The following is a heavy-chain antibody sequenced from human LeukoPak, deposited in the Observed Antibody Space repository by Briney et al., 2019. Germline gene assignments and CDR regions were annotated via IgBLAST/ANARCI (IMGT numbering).Heavy chain of an antibody. Sequence: ASVKVSCKASGYTFTGYYMHWVRQAPGQGLEWMGWINPNSGGTNYAQKFQGRVTMTRDTSISTAYMELSRLRSDDTAVYYCARGGTRGYSYGYPDYWGQGTLVTVSS. CDR3: ARGGTRGYSYGYPDY. V-gene: IGHV1-2*02. D-gene: IGHD5-18*01. CDR1: GYTFTGYY. CDR2: INPNSGGT. J-gene: IGHJ4*02.